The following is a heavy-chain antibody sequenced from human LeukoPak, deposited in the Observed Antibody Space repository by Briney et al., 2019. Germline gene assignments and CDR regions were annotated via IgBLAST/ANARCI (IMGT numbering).Heavy chain of an antibody. CDR3: VRDSVGLYYFNY. CDR2: IYSGGDT. CDR1: GFTVSSNY. V-gene: IGHV3-66*02. D-gene: IGHD1-26*01. Sequence: GGSLRLSCAASGFTVSSNYMSWVRQAPGKGLEWVSVIYSGGDTYYADSVKGRFTVSRDNSKNTLYLQMNSLRAEDTAVYYCVRDSVGLYYFNYWGQGTLVTVSS. J-gene: IGHJ4*02.